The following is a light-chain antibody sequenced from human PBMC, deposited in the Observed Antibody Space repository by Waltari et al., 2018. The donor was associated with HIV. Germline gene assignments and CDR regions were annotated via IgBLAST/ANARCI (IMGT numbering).Light chain of an antibody. CDR3: QQYNNWPYT. J-gene: IGKJ2*01. CDR1: QTVDSD. V-gene: IGKV3-15*01. Sequence: ERVMTQSPTTLSVSPGERATLSCRASQTVDSDLAWYQQRPGQPPRLLISGASTRATGISARFSGSGSGTEFTLTINSLQSEDFAVYYCQQYNNWPYTFGQGTRLDIK. CDR2: GAS.